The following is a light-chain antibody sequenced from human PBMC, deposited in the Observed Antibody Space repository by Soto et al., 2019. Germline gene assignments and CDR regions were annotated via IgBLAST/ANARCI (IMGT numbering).Light chain of an antibody. J-gene: IGKJ1*01. V-gene: IGKV2-30*01. Sequence: DVVLTQYPLSLPVTLGQPACISCRSSQTRGCGDGNTYWSWCHQRPGQSPRRLIDGVSNRDSGAPDRFSGSGSGTDFTLTISSLQAEDVAVYYCQQYYSSRTFGQGTKVDIK. CDR2: GVS. CDR3: QQYYSSRT. CDR1: QTRGCGDGNTY.